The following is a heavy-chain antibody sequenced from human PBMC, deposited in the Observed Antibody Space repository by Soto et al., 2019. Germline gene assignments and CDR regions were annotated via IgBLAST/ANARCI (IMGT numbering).Heavy chain of an antibody. CDR3: ARGDRGAFDL. J-gene: IGHJ3*01. CDR1: GFTFSYYW. Sequence: EVQLVESGGDLVRPGGSLRLSCAASGFTFSYYWMHWVRQAPGKGLVRVSRIHSDGSSTTYADFVKGRFIISRDNARNTVDLQMNSVRVEDTAVYYCARGDRGAFDLWGQGTVVTVSS. D-gene: IGHD1-26*01. V-gene: IGHV3-74*01. CDR2: IHSDGSST.